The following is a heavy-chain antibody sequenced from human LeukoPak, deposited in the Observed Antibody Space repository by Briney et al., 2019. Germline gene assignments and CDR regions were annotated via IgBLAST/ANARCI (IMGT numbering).Heavy chain of an antibody. Sequence: SETLSLTCTVSGYSISSGYYWGWIRQPPGKGLEWIGSIYHSGSTYYNPSLKSRVTISVDTSENQFSLKLSSVTAADTAVYYCARGHGDGYNYYYYYMDVWGKGTTVTVSS. CDR3: ARGHGDGYNYYYYYMDV. CDR2: IYHSGST. V-gene: IGHV4-38-2*02. CDR1: GYSISSGYY. J-gene: IGHJ6*03. D-gene: IGHD5-24*01.